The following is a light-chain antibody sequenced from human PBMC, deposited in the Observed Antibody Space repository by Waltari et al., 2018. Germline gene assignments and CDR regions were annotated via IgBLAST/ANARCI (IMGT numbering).Light chain of an antibody. V-gene: IGKV1-27*01. J-gene: IGKJ1*01. CDR2: AAS. Sequence: DIQMTQSPSSLSASVGDRVTITCRASQGITNYLAWYQHKPGKVPKLLIYAASTLQSGVPARFSGSGAGTDFTLTISSLQPEDVATYYCQKYDSAPRTFGQGTKVEIK. CDR3: QKYDSAPRT. CDR1: QGITNY.